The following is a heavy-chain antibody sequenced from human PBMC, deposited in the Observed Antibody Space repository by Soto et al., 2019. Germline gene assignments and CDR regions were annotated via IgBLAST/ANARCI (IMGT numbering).Heavy chain of an antibody. CDR2: ITGSGDST. V-gene: IGHV3-23*01. D-gene: IGHD1-20*01. CDR3: AKAFSGYNAPLAH. J-gene: IGHJ4*02. CDR1: GFTFSSYA. Sequence: GESLKISCAASGFTFSSYAMNWVRQAPGKGLEWVSVITGSGDSTYYADSVKGRFTISRDNSKNTLYVQMNSPRAEDTAVYYCAKAFSGYNAPLAHGGQGTGVTVSS.